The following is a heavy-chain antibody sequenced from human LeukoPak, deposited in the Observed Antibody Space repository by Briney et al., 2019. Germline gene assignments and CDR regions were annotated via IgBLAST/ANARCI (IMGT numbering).Heavy chain of an antibody. D-gene: IGHD3-3*01. CDR3: ARDGITIFGVLSNWFDP. J-gene: IGHJ5*02. CDR2: ISAYNGNT. Sequence: ASVKVSCKASGYTFTSYGISWVRQAPGQGLEWMGWISAYNGNTNYAQKLQGRVTMTTDTSTSTAYMELRSLRSDDTAVYYCARDGITIFGVLSNWFDPWGQGTLVTVSS. CDR1: GYTFTSYG. V-gene: IGHV1-18*01.